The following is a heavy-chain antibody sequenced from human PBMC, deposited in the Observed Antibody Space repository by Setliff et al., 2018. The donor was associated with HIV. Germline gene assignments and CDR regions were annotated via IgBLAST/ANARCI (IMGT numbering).Heavy chain of an antibody. Sequence: HGESLKISCKGSGYIFTTYWIGWVRQMPGKGLEWMGIIYPGDSDTRYRPSFQGQVTISADKSISTAYLQWSSLKASDTAMYYCARSTSMTTKMVDSWGQGTLVTVSS. CDR3: ARSTSMTTKMVDS. V-gene: IGHV5-51*01. D-gene: IGHD4-17*01. J-gene: IGHJ4*02. CDR2: IYPGDSDT. CDR1: GYIFTTYW.